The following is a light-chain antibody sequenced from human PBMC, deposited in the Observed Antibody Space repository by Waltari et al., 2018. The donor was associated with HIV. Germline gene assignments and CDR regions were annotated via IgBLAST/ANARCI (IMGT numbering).Light chain of an antibody. V-gene: IGKV1-39*01. J-gene: IGKJ2*01. CDR1: QSITYF. Sequence: DIQLTQSPSPLYASVGDTVVISCRASQSITYFLNWYKLKPGKAPALLISGTSSLQSGVPSRFVGSGSGTDFTLTIKNLQPGDFATYYCQQSDSFPYTFGPGTKVDI. CDR3: QQSDSFPYT. CDR2: GTS.